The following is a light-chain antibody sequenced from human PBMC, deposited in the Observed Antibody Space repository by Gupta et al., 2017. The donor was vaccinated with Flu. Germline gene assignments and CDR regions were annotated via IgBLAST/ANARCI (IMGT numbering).Light chain of an antibody. V-gene: IGKV1-33*01. CDR1: QDISNY. CDR3: QQFHSLPT. J-gene: IGKJ2*01. Sequence: QMIKSPSSLSASVGDTVTITCQASQDISNYFNCYQQNHGKAPNLLIIDASNFETGVPSGFSGSGSGTDFTFTISILQPEDIVTYYCQQFHSLPTFGQGTKLEIK. CDR2: DAS.